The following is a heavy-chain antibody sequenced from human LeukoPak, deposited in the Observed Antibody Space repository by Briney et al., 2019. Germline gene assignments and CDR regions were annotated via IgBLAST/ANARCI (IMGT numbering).Heavy chain of an antibody. V-gene: IGHV4-59*01. Sequence: SETLSLTCTVSGGSISSYYWSWIRQPPGKGLEWIGYIYYSGSTNYNPSLKSRVTISVDTSKNQFSLKLSSVTAADTAVYYCARVMMVRGVISFDYWGQGTLVTVSS. CDR2: IYYSGST. CDR1: GGSISSYY. CDR3: ARVMMVRGVISFDY. J-gene: IGHJ4*02. D-gene: IGHD3-10*01.